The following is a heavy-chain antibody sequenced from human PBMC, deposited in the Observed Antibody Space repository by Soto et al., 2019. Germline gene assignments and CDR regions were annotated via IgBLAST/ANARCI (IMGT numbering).Heavy chain of an antibody. V-gene: IGHV5-51*01. Sequence: GESLKISCKGSGYSFTSYWIGWVRQMPGKGLEWMGIIYPGDSDTIYSPSFQGQVTISADKSISTAYLQWSSLKASDTAMYYCARSRRGAYSSGLYSPSGYYNYVIDVCGQGTKVTVSS. CDR2: IYPGDSDT. CDR1: GYSFTSYW. J-gene: IGHJ6*02. D-gene: IGHD6-19*01. CDR3: ARSRRGAYSSGLYSPSGYYNYVIDV.